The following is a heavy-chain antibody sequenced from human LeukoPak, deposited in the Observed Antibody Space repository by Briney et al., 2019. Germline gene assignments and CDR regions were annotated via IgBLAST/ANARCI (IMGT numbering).Heavy chain of an antibody. CDR1: GGSISSSSYY. D-gene: IGHD3-22*01. V-gene: IGHV4-39*01. Sequence: SETLSLTCTVSGGSISSSSYYWGWIRQPPGKGLEWIGSIYYSGSTYYNPSLKSRVTISVDTSENQFSLKLSSVTAADTAVYYCARGSLPSYYDSSGYLDWFDPWGQGTLVTVSS. J-gene: IGHJ5*02. CDR2: IYYSGST. CDR3: ARGSLPSYYDSSGYLDWFDP.